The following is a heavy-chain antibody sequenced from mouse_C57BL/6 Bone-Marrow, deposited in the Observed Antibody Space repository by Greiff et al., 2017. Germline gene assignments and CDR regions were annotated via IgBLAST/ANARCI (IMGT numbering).Heavy chain of an antibody. CDR3: ARAHITTGVAHGFAY. CDR2: IYPGDGDT. D-gene: IGHD1-1*01. CDR1: GYAFSSSW. Sequence: QVQLQQSGPELVKPGASVKISCKASGYAFSSSWMNWVKQRPGKGLEWIGRIYPGDGDTNYNGKFKGKATLTADKSSSTAYMQLSSLTSEDSAVYVCARAHITTGVAHGFAYWGQGTLVTVSA. V-gene: IGHV1-82*01. J-gene: IGHJ3*01.